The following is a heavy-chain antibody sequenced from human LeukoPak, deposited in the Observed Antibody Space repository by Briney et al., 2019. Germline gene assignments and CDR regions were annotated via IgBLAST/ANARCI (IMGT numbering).Heavy chain of an antibody. CDR1: GFTFSSYA. V-gene: IGHV3-30*04. CDR2: ISYDGSNK. Sequence: GGSLRLSCAASGFTFSSYAIHWVRQAPGKGLEWVAVISYDGSNKYYADSVKGRFTISRDNSKNTLYLQMNSLRAEDTAVYYCAGGYCSGGSCYSSPYYFDYWGQGTLVTVSS. D-gene: IGHD2-15*01. J-gene: IGHJ4*02. CDR3: AGGYCSGGSCYSSPYYFDY.